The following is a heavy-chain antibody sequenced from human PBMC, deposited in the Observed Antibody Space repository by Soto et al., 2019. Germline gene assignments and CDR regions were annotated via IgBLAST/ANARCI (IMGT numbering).Heavy chain of an antibody. J-gene: IGHJ6*02. Sequence: PSETLSLTCTGSGGSISSYYWSWIRQPPGKGLEWIGYIYYSGSTNYNPSLKSRVTISVDTSKNQFSLKLSSVTAADTAVYYCVRDRRVRGVNYYYGMDVWGQGTTVTVSS. CDR3: VRDRRVRGVNYYYGMDV. V-gene: IGHV4-59*01. D-gene: IGHD3-10*01. CDR1: GGSISSYY. CDR2: IYYSGST.